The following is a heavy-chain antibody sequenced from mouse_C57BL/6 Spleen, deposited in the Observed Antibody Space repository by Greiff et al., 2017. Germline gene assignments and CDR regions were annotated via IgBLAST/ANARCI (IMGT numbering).Heavy chain of an antibody. CDR3: ARRWDAFRYAMDY. CDR2: IYPGDGDT. CDR1: GYAFSSYW. J-gene: IGHJ4*01. D-gene: IGHD4-1*01. Sequence: VQLKQSGAELVKPGASVKISCKASGYAFSSYWMNWVKQRPGKGLEWIGQIYPGDGDTNYNGKFKGKATLTADKSSSTAYMQLSSLTSEDSAVYFCARRWDAFRYAMDYWGQGTSVTVSS. V-gene: IGHV1-80*01.